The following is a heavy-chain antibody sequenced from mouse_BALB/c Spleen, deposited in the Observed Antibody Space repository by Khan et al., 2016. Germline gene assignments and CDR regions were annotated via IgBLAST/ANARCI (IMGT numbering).Heavy chain of an antibody. J-gene: IGHJ2*01. D-gene: IGHD3-1*01. CDR1: GYSITSHYS. V-gene: IGHV3-1*02. CDR3: ATSSSGYWYYFDF. Sequence: EVQLQESGPDLVKPSQSISLTCTVTGYSITSHYSWHWIRHFPGNKVQWMGCIHYSGSTISNPSLKSRTSITRDTSKNRFFLQLNSVTSEDTATYYCATSSSGYWYYFDFWGQGTTLTVSS. CDR2: IHYSGST.